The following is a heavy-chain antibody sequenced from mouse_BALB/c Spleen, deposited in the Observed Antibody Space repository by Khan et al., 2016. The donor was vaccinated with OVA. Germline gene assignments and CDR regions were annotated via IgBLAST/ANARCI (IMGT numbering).Heavy chain of an antibody. V-gene: IGHV5-9-3*01. CDR2: ISSGGSYT. J-gene: IGHJ4*01. CDR3: ARPHSSSSYAMDY. D-gene: IGHD3-1*01. CDR1: GFTFSSYA. Sequence: DVHLVESGGGLVKPGGSLKLSCAASGFTFSSYAMSWVRQTPEKRLEWVATISSGGSYTYYPDSVKGRFTISRDNAKNTLYLQMSSLRSEDTAMYYCARPHSSSSYAMDYWGQGTSVTVSS.